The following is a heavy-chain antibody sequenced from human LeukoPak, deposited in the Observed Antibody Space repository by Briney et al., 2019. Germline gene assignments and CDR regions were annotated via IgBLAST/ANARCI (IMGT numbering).Heavy chain of an antibody. J-gene: IGHJ6*03. D-gene: IGHD3-10*01. CDR1: GGTFSIYA. CDR3: ASGRRRGVISYYYMDV. Sequence: ASVKVSCKASGGTFSIYAISWVRQAPGQGLEWMGVIIPIFGTANYAQKFQGRATITADESTSTAYMELSSLRSEDTAVYYCASGRRRGVISYYYMDVWGKGTTVTISS. CDR2: IIPIFGTA. V-gene: IGHV1-69*13.